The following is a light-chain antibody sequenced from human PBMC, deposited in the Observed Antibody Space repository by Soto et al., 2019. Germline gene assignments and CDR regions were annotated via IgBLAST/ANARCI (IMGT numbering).Light chain of an antibody. CDR1: QSVLYSSNNKDY. CDR3: QQYFTTPRT. Sequence: DIVMTQSPDSLAVSLGERATINCKSSQSVLYSSNNKDYLAWYQQKPGQPPKLLIYWASTRQFGVTDRFSGSGSGTDFTLTISSLQAEDVAGDYWQQYFTTPRTFGQGTKVEIK. J-gene: IGKJ1*01. CDR2: WAS. V-gene: IGKV4-1*01.